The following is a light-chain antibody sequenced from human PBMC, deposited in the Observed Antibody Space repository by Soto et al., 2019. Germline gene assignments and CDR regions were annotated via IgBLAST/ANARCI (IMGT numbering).Light chain of an antibody. V-gene: IGKV1-39*01. CDR3: QQYNSYSGT. J-gene: IGKJ5*01. CDR1: QSISTY. Sequence: DIQITQSPSSLSASVVYRVTITFGAGQSISTYLNWYQQKSGKAPKLLISAASSLQSGVPSRFSGSGSGTEFTLTISSLQPDDFATYYCQQYNSYSGTFGQGTRLEIK. CDR2: AAS.